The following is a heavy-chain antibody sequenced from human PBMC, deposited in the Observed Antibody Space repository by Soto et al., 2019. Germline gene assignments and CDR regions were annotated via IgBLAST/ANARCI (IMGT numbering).Heavy chain of an antibody. CDR3: ASTYYYDSSGYYYYYGMDV. D-gene: IGHD3-22*01. J-gene: IGHJ6*02. CDR1: GGSISSGGYS. Sequence: SETLSLTCTVSGGSISSGGYSWSWIRQPPGKGLEWIGYIYHSGSTYYNPSLKSRVTISVDRSKNQFSLKLSSVTAADTAVYYCASTYYYDSSGYYYYYGMDVWGQGTTVTVSS. V-gene: IGHV4-30-2*01. CDR2: IYHSGST.